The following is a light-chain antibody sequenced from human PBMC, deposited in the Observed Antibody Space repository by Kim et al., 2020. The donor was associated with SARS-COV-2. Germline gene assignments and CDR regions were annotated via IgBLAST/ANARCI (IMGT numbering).Light chain of an antibody. CDR1: KLGDKY. CDR2: QDS. J-gene: IGLJ2*01. Sequence: SGSPGQTDSITCSGDKLGDKYACWYQQKPGQSPVLVIYQDSKRPSGIPERFSGSNSGNTATLTISGTQAMDEADYYCQAWDSSTVVFGGGTQLTVL. V-gene: IGLV3-1*01. CDR3: QAWDSSTVV.